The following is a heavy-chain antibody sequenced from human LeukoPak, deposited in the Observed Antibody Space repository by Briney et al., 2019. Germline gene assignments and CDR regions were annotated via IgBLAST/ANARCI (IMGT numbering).Heavy chain of an antibody. CDR3: ASPGEAYCGGDCYLGFDS. Sequence: PGGSLRLSCAASGFTFSSYWMSWVRQAPGKGLERVANIKQDGSEKYYVDSVKGRFTISRDNAKNSLYLQMNSLRAEDTAVYYCASPGEAYCGGDCYLGFDSWGQGTLVTVSS. CDR1: GFTFSSYW. J-gene: IGHJ4*02. CDR2: IKQDGSEK. V-gene: IGHV3-7*01. D-gene: IGHD2-21*02.